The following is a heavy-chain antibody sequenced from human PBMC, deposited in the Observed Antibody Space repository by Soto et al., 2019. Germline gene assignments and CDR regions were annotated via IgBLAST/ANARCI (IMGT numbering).Heavy chain of an antibody. Sequence: GGSLRLSCVASGFTVSSNYMSWVRQAPGKGLEWVSILYSGGSTYYADSVKGRFTISRDNSKNTLYLQMNSLRAEDTAVYYCARGIDDFWSAYRVGYWGQGTLVTVSS. CDR3: ARGIDDFWSAYRVGY. V-gene: IGHV3-66*01. CDR1: GFTVSSNY. D-gene: IGHD3-3*01. J-gene: IGHJ4*02. CDR2: LYSGGST.